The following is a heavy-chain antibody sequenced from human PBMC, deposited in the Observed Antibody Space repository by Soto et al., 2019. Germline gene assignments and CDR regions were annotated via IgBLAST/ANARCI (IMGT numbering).Heavy chain of an antibody. CDR2: IIPILGTA. CDR1: GGTFSSYA. Sequence: GASVKVSCKASGGTFSSYAISWLRQAPGQGLEWMGGIIPILGTANYAQKFQGRVTITADESTSTAYMELSSLKASDTAMYYCARERRAMDVWGQGTTVTVSS. V-gene: IGHV1-69*13. J-gene: IGHJ6*02. CDR3: ARERRAMDV.